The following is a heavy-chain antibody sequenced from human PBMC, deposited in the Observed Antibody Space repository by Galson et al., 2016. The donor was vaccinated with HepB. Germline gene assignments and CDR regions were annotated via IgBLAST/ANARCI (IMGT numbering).Heavy chain of an antibody. CDR1: GFTFSSNW. V-gene: IGHV3-7*04. CDR3: ARGPDYGDWVDVLDC. CDR2: IKQDGTE. J-gene: IGHJ4*02. D-gene: IGHD4-17*01. Sequence: SLRLSCATPGFTFSSNWMSWVRQAPGKGLEWVASIKQDGTENYVDSVKGRFTISRDNAKNSLYLQMNSLRAEDTAAYYCARGPDYGDWVDVLDCWGQGTLVTVSS.